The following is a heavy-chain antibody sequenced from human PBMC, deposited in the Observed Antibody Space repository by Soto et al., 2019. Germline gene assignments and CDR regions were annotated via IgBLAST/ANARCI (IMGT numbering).Heavy chain of an antibody. CDR1: GFTFNSYA. Sequence: EVQLLESGGGLVQPGGSLRLSCAASGFTFNSYAMSWVRQAPGKGLEWVSAISGSGITSYYADSVKGRFTISRDNYKNTRYCKMNSLSVEDTAAYYCAMAMLRGVIYDFEYWGQRTVVAVSS. V-gene: IGHV3-23*01. CDR2: ISGSGITS. CDR3: AMAMLRGVIYDFEY. J-gene: IGHJ4*02. D-gene: IGHD3-10*01.